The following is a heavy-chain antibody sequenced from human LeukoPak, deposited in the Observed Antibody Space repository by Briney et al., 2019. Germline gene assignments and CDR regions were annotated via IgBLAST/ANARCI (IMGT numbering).Heavy chain of an antibody. CDR2: INPNSGGT. CDR3: ARKLVVVGAHYGMDG. CDR1: GYTFTGYY. V-gene: IGHV1-2*02. Sequence: ASVKVSCKASGYTFTGYYMRWVRQAPGQGLEWMGWINPNSGGTNYAQKFQGRVTMNRDTSISTAYVELSRLRSEDRAVYYCARKLVVVGAHYGMDGWGQGSTVSVSS. D-gene: IGHD2-15*01. J-gene: IGHJ6*02.